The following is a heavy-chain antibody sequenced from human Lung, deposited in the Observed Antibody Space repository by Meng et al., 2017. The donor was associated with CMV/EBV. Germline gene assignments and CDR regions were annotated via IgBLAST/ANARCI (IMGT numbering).Heavy chain of an antibody. J-gene: IGHJ4*02. V-gene: IGHV3-21*01. CDR2: ISSSSTYI. Sequence: GGSLRLXCAASGLNFRTYSMNWVRQAPGKGLEWVSSISSSSTYIYYADSVKGRFTISRDNAKNSLYLQMNSLRAEDTAVYYCARETGSSGWYGPGYWGQGTLVTVSS. D-gene: IGHD6-19*01. CDR1: GLNFRTYS. CDR3: ARETGSSGWYGPGY.